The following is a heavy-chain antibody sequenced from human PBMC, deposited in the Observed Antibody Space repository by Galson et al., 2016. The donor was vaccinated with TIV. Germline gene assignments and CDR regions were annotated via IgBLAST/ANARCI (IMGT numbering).Heavy chain of an antibody. CDR3: ARNVAQTGDFDD. CDR1: GYPFTNYD. Sequence: SVKVSCKASGYPFTNYDINWVRQTAGQGLEWLGWMHPDSGHTGYAQKFQGRVSMTRDTSISTAYMELRSLISEDTAVYYCARNVAQTGDFDDWGQGTLATVS. D-gene: IGHD7-27*01. CDR2: MHPDSGHT. J-gene: IGHJ4*02. V-gene: IGHV1-8*01.